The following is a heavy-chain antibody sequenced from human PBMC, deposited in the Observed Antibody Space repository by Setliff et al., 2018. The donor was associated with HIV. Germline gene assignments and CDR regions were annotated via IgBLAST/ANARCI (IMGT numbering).Heavy chain of an antibody. Sequence: GGSLRLSCAGSGFIFSNYAMYWVRQAPGKGPEWVSGISGSGGSAYYADSVKGRFTISRDNSKNTLYLQMKSLRAEDTAVYYCAKDYYENSASNLFDYWGQGTLVTVSS. J-gene: IGHJ4*02. CDR2: ISGSGGSA. D-gene: IGHD3-22*01. CDR3: AKDYYENSASNLFDY. CDR1: GFIFSNYA. V-gene: IGHV3-23*01.